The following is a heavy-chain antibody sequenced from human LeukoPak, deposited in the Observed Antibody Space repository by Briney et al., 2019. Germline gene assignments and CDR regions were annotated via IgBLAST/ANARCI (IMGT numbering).Heavy chain of an antibody. V-gene: IGHV3-30*18. CDR1: GFTFSSYG. CDR2: ISYDGSNK. J-gene: IGHJ4*02. D-gene: IGHD6-13*01. Sequence: PGGSLRLSCAASGFTFSSYGMHWVRQAPGKGLEWVAVISYDGSNKYYADSVKGRFTISRDNSKNTLYLQMNSLRAEDTAVYYCAKEGYSSSWYRGSGLYYFDCWGRGTLVTASS. CDR3: AKEGYSSSWYRGSGLYYFDC.